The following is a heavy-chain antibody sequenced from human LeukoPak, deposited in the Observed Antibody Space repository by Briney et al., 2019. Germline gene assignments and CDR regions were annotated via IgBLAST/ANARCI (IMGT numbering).Heavy chain of an antibody. J-gene: IGHJ4*02. Sequence: GGSLRLSCAASGFTFSSYAMHWVRQAPGKGLEWVAVITYDGGNEYYADSVKGRFTISRDNSKSTLYLQMNSLRAEDTAVYYCAREAEAFDYWGQGTLVTVSS. CDR1: GFTFSSYA. CDR3: AREAEAFDY. CDR2: ITYDGGNE. V-gene: IGHV3-30-3*01.